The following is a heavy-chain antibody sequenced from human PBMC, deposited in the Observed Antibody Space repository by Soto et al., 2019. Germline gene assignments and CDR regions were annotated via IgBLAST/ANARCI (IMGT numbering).Heavy chain of an antibody. V-gene: IGHV5-51*01. CDR2: IYPGDSDT. CDR1: GYSFTSYW. J-gene: IGHJ6*02. CDR3: ARQTGYCSGGTCRTLYYSGMDV. D-gene: IGHD2-15*01. Sequence: GESLKISCKGSGYSFTSYWIGWVRQMPGKGLEWMGIIYPGDSDTRYSPSFQGQVTISADKSISTAYLQWSSLKASDTAMYYCARQTGYCSGGTCRTLYYSGMDVWGQGTTVTVSS.